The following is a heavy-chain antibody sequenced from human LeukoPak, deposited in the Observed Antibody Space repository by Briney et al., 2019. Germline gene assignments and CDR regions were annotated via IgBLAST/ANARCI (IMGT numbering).Heavy chain of an antibody. Sequence: AASVKVSCKVSGYTLTELSMHWVRQAPGKGLEWMGGFDPEDGETIYAQKFQGRVTMTEDTSTDTAYMELSSLRSEDTAVYYCATAILRLGELSLALRYWGQGTLVTVSS. V-gene: IGHV1-24*01. D-gene: IGHD3-16*02. CDR1: GYTLTELS. CDR2: FDPEDGET. CDR3: ATAILRLGELSLALRY. J-gene: IGHJ4*02.